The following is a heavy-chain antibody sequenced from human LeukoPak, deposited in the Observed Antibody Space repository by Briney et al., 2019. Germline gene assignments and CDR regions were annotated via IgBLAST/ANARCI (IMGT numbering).Heavy chain of an antibody. Sequence: PGGSLRLSCAASGFTFSDYYMSWIRRAPGKGLEWVSYISSSGSTIYYADSVKGRFTISRDNAKNSLYLQMNSLRAEDTAVYYCARDAVVVPAFSYYYYGMDVWGQGTTATVSS. V-gene: IGHV3-11*01. D-gene: IGHD2-2*01. CDR2: ISSSGSTI. CDR3: ARDAVVVPAFSYYYYGMDV. CDR1: GFTFSDYY. J-gene: IGHJ6*02.